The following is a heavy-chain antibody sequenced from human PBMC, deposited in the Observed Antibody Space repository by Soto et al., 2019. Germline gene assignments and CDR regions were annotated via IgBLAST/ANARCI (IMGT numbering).Heavy chain of an antibody. J-gene: IGHJ6*02. V-gene: IGHV3-30*18. CDR1: GFTFSSYG. D-gene: IGHD3-10*01. Sequence: PGGSLSLSCAASGFTFSSYGMHWVRQAPGKGLEWVAVISYEGSNKYYADSVKGRFTISRDNSKNTLYLQMNSLRAEDTAVYYCAKVIIWGGSRLWFGELPGLHYYGMDVWGQGTTVTVS. CDR3: AKVIIWGGSRLWFGELPGLHYYGMDV. CDR2: ISYEGSNK.